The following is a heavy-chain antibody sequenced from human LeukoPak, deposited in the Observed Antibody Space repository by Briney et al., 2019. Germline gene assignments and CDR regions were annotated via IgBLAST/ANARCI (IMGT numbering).Heavy chain of an antibody. CDR3: ARAYCSSTSCYQRYFDY. J-gene: IGHJ4*02. CDR2: IIPIFGTA. CDR1: VGTLSSYA. Sequence: SSVKVSCKAFVGTLSSYAISWVRQAPGQGLEWMGGIIPIFGTANDAQKYQGRVTITADESTSTAYMELSSLRSEDTAVYYCARAYCSSTSCYQRYFDYWGQGTLVTVSS. V-gene: IGHV1-69*13. D-gene: IGHD2-2*01.